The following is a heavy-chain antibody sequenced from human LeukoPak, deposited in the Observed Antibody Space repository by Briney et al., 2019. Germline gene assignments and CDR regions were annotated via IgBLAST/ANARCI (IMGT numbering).Heavy chain of an antibody. D-gene: IGHD3-10*01. CDR2: MNPNSGNT. J-gene: IGHJ5*02. Sequence: ASVKVSCKASGYTFTSYDINWVRQATGQGLEWMGWMNPNSGNTGYAQEFQGRVTMTRNTSISTAYMELSSLRSEDTAVYYCARGGKLLWFGELVRGFDPWGQGTLVTVSS. CDR3: ARGGKLLWFGELVRGFDP. V-gene: IGHV1-8*01. CDR1: GYTFTSYD.